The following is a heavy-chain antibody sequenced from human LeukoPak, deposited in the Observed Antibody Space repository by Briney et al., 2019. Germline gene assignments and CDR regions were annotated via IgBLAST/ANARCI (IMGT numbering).Heavy chain of an antibody. Sequence: SETLSLTCAVYGGSFSGYYWSWIRQPPGKGLEWIGEINHSGSTNYNPSLKSRVTISVDTSKNQFSLKLSSVTAADTAMYYCARMTIFGVVLRYWGQGTLVTVSS. J-gene: IGHJ4*02. CDR2: INHSGST. V-gene: IGHV4-34*01. CDR1: GGSFSGYY. D-gene: IGHD3-3*01. CDR3: ARMTIFGVVLRY.